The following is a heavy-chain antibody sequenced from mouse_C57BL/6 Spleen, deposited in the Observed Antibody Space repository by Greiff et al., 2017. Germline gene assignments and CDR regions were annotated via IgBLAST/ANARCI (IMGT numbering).Heavy chain of an antibody. J-gene: IGHJ4*01. V-gene: IGHV1-69*01. Sequence: VQLQQPGAELVMPGASVKLSCKASGYTFTSYWMHWVKQRPGQGLEWIGEIDPSDSYTNYNQKFKGKSTLTVDKSSSTAYMQLSSLKSEDSAVYYCAREGAMGYWGQGPSVTVSS. CDR2: IDPSDSYT. CDR1: GYTFTSYW. CDR3: AREGAMGY.